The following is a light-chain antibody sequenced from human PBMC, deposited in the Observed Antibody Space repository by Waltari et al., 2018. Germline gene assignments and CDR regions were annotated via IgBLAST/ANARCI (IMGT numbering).Light chain of an antibody. CDR2: EVS. Sequence: QSALTQPASVSGSPGQSITISCTGTSSDVGGYNYVSWYQQHPGKAPELMIYEVSNRPSGVSIRFSGSKSGNTASLTISGLQAEDEADYYCSSDTSSSTWVFGGGTKLTVL. CDR3: SSDTSSSTWV. CDR1: SSDVGGYNY. V-gene: IGLV2-14*01. J-gene: IGLJ3*02.